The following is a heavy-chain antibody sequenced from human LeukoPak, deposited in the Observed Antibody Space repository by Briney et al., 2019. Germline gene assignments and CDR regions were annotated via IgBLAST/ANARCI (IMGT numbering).Heavy chain of an antibody. D-gene: IGHD1-26*01. J-gene: IGHJ4*02. Sequence: PGGSLRLSCAASGFSFSNYGMHWVRQAPGKGLEWVAVIWYDGSNKYYADSVKGRFTISRDNSKNTLYLQMNSLRVEDTAVHYCARGRDLLSYWGQGTLVTVSS. CDR3: ARGRDLLSY. V-gene: IGHV3-33*01. CDR2: IWYDGSNK. CDR1: GFSFSNYG.